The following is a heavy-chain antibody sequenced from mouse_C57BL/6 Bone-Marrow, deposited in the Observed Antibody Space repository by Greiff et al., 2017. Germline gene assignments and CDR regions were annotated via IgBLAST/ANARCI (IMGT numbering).Heavy chain of an antibody. CDR3: ARSKNWDSWFAY. J-gene: IGHJ3*01. D-gene: IGHD4-1*01. CDR2: INPGSGGT. Sequence: VQLQQSGAELVRPGTSVKVSCKASGYAFTNYLIEWVKQRPGQGLEWIGVINPGSGGTNYNEKFKGKATLTADESSSTAYMQLSSLTSADSAVYFCARSKNWDSWFAYWGQGTLVTVSA. CDR1: GYAFTNYL. V-gene: IGHV1-54*01.